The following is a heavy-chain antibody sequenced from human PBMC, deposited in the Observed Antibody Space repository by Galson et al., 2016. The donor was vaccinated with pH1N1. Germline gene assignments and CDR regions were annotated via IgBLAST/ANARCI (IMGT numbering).Heavy chain of an antibody. D-gene: IGHD3-9*01. Sequence: SVKVSCKASGYMFSTYGINWVRKAPGQGPEWMGRISGYNGNTIYAQKFQARISMTIDKSTSTVYMDLRSLVFDDTAVYYGAKGTLPGYYDTWGQGTLVTVSS. CDR2: ISGYNGNT. CDR3: AKGTLPGYYDT. V-gene: IGHV1-18*01. J-gene: IGHJ5*02. CDR1: GYMFSTYG.